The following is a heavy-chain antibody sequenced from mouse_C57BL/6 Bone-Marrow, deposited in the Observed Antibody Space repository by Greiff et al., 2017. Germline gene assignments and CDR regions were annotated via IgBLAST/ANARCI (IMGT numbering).Heavy chain of an antibody. J-gene: IGHJ1*03. CDR3: AKAHYYGSSPYWYFDV. CDR2: ISYDGSN. CDR1: GYSITSGYY. Sequence: ESGPGLVKPSQSLSLTCSVTGYSITSGYYWNWIRQFPGNKLEWMGYISYDGSNNYNPSLKNRISITRDTSKNQFFLKLNSVTTEDTATYYCAKAHYYGSSPYWYFDVWGTGTTVTGSS. D-gene: IGHD1-1*01. V-gene: IGHV3-6*01.